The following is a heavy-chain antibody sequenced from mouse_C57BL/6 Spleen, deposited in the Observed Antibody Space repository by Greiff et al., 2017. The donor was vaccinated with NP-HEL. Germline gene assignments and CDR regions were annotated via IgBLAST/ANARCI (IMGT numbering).Heavy chain of an antibody. D-gene: IGHD6-1*01. CDR3: ARGGGSQPFFDY. J-gene: IGHJ2*01. V-gene: IGHV1-81*01. CDR2: IYPRSGNT. CDR1: GYTFTSYG. Sequence: QVQLQQSGAELARPGASVKLSCKASGYTFTSYGISWVKQRTGQGLEWIGEIYPRSGNTYYNEKFKGKATLTADKSSSTAYMERRSLTSEDSAVYFCARGGGSQPFFDYWGQGTTLTVSS.